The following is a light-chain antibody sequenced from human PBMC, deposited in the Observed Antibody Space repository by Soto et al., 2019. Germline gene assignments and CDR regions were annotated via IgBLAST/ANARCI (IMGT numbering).Light chain of an antibody. V-gene: IGKV1-39*01. J-gene: IGKJ3*01. CDR1: ESISKF. CDR2: AAS. Sequence: DLQLTQSPSSLSASVGDRVTITCRTSESISKFLNWYQQKPGKAPKLLISAASSLQSGVPSRFSGSGSGTDFTLTISSLQPEDFATYYCLQTYSVLRTFGPGTEVEIK. CDR3: LQTYSVLRT.